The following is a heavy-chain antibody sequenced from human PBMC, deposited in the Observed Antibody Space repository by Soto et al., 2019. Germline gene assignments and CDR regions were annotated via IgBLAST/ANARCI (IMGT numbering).Heavy chain of an antibody. CDR2: INHSGST. Sequence: SETLSLTCAVYGGSFSGYYWSWIRQPPGKGLEWIGEINHSGSTNYNPSLKSRVTISVDTSKNQFSLKLSSVTAADTAVYYCARGRAAAGIFDYWGQGTLVTVSS. CDR3: ARGRAAAGIFDY. J-gene: IGHJ4*02. D-gene: IGHD6-13*01. V-gene: IGHV4-34*01. CDR1: GGSFSGYY.